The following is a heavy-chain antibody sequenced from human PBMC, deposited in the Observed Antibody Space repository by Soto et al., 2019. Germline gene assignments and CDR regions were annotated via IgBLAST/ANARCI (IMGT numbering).Heavy chain of an antibody. D-gene: IGHD3-10*01. CDR3: AKPEEVVRGFDF. CDR2: ISGTGGAA. J-gene: IGHJ4*02. V-gene: IGHV3-23*01. Sequence: LRLSCAASGFTFGHSAMSWVRQAPGKGLEWVAAISGTGGAAYYADSVKGRFTISRDNSRNTLFLQMNSLRVDDTAIYHCAKPEEVVRGFDFWGLGTLVPVSS. CDR1: GFTFGHSA.